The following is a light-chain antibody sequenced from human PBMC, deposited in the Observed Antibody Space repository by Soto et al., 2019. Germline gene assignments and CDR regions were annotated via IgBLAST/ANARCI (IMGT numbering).Light chain of an antibody. V-gene: IGLV2-23*01. CDR2: EGS. Sequence: QSALTQPASVSGSPGQTITISCTGTSSDIGSDNLVSWYQQHPGKAPKLMIYEGSKRPSGVSNRFSGSKSGNTASLTITGLQAEDEADYYCCSYASSNTFVVFGGGTKLTVL. J-gene: IGLJ2*01. CDR3: CSYASSNTFVV. CDR1: SSDIGSDNL.